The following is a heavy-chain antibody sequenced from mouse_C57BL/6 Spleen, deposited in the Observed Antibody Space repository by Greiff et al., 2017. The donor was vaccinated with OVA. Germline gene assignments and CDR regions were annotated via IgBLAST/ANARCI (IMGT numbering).Heavy chain of an antibody. CDR1: GYTFTSYW. D-gene: IGHD2-4*01. CDR2: IDPSDSYT. J-gene: IGHJ2*01. CDR3: ARRGDYDDSRVDY. V-gene: IGHV1-69*01. Sequence: QVQLQQPGAELVMPGASVKLSCKASGYTFTSYWMHWVKQRPGQGLEWIGEIDPSDSYTNYNQKFKGKSTVTVDKSSSTAYMQLSSLTSEDSAVYYCARRGDYDDSRVDYWGQGTTLTVSS.